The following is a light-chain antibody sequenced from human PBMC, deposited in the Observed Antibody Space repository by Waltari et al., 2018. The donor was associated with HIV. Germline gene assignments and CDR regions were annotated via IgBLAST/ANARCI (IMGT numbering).Light chain of an antibody. CDR3: QSHDNKIFYV. CDR2: ANN. Sequence: NFILTQPHSVPESPAETVTISCTRSSGNIASRYVQWSQQRPGSSPTTVIYANNQRPSGVPDRFSGSIDSSSNSASLTISGLRTEDEADYYCQSHDNKIFYVFGGGTYVTVL. CDR1: SGNIASRY. V-gene: IGLV6-57*01. J-gene: IGLJ1*01.